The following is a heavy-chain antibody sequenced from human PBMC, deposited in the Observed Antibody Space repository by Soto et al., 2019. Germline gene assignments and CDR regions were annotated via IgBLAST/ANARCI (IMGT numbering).Heavy chain of an antibody. CDR2: ISYDGSNK. CDR3: ARDLRGYSYGHLGLQIYYGMDV. D-gene: IGHD5-18*01. J-gene: IGHJ6*02. Sequence: QVQLVESGGGVVQPGRSLRLSGAASGFTFSSYAMHWVRQAPGKGLEWVAVISYDGSNKYYADSVKGRFTISRDNSKNTLYLQMNSLRAEDTAVYYCARDLRGYSYGHLGLQIYYGMDVWGQGTTVTVSS. V-gene: IGHV3-30-3*01. CDR1: GFTFSSYA.